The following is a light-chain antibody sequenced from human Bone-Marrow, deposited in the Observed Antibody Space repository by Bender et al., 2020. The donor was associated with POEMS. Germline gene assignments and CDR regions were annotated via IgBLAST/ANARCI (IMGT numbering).Light chain of an antibody. V-gene: IGLV1-40*01. CDR2: GHT. Sequence: QFVLTQPPSVSGAPGQNVTISCTGSSSNIGADYDVYWFQQLPGTAPKFLISGHTKRPSGVPDRFSVSMSGTSGSLAITGLQAEDEADYYCQSYDSNLRVIFGGGTKLTVL. CDR1: SSNIGADYD. CDR3: QSYDSNLRVI. J-gene: IGLJ2*01.